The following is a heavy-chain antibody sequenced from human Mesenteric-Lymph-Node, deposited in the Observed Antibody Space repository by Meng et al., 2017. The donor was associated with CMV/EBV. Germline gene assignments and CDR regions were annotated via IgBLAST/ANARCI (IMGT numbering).Heavy chain of an antibody. CDR2: IAQDGSEK. D-gene: IGHD6-13*01. J-gene: IGHJ4*02. Sequence: GESLKISCVASGVTFSSYWMSWVRQAPGKGLEWVAHIAQDGSEKYYVDPVKGRFTISRDNAKNSLYLQMSSLRAEDTAVYYCASLYSSSWGFDYWGQGTLVTVSS. CDR3: ASLYSSSWGFDY. V-gene: IGHV3-7*01. CDR1: GVTFSSYW.